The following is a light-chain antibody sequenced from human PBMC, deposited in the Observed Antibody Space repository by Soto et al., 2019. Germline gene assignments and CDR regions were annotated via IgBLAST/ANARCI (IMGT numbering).Light chain of an antibody. CDR2: EVS. CDR3: SSYTSTSTVV. CDR1: SSDIGAYDY. V-gene: IGLV2-14*01. Sequence: QLVLTQPASVSGSPGQSITISCTGTSSDIGAYDYVSWYQHHPGKAPKLMIYEVSNWPSGVSNRFSGSKSGNTASLTISGLQAEDEAEYYCSSYTSTSTVVFGGGTKLTVL. J-gene: IGLJ3*02.